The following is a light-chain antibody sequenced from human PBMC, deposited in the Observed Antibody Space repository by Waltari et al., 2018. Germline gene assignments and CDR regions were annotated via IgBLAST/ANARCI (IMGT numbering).Light chain of an antibody. J-gene: IGLJ3*02. CDR1: SGHSSYA. CDR3: QTWGTGAWV. CDR2: LNSDGSH. Sequence: QLVLTQSPSASASLGASVKLTCTLSSGHSSYAIAWHQQQPEKGPRYLMKLNSDGSHSQGDWIPVRCSGSSSGAARYLTISSLQSEDEADYYCQTWGTGAWVFGGGTKLTVL. V-gene: IGLV4-69*01.